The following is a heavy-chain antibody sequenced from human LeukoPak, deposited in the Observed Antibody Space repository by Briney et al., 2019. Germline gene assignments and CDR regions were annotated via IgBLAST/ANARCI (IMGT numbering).Heavy chain of an antibody. D-gene: IGHD3-9*01. CDR3: ARSPHILTGENFDY. CDR1: EYTFTGYY. J-gene: IGHJ4*02. V-gene: IGHV1-2*02. CDR2: INPNSGGT. Sequence: GASVKVSCKASEYTFTGYYMHWVRQAPGQGLEWVGWINPNSGGTNYAQKFQDRVSMTRDTSISTAYMQLSRLRSDDTAVYFCARSPHILTGENFDYWGQGTLLTVSS.